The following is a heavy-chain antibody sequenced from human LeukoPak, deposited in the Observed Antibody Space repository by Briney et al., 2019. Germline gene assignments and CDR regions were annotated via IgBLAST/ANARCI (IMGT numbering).Heavy chain of an antibody. CDR2: IYHSGST. CDR1: GGSISSSNW. V-gene: IGHV4-4*02. Sequence: SGTLSLTCAVSGGSISSSNWWSWVRQPLGKGLEWIGEIYHSGSTDYNPSLKSRVTISVDKSKNQFSLKLSAVTAADTAVYYCARVKGYSYGHDYWGQGTLVTVSS. CDR3: ARVKGYSYGHDY. D-gene: IGHD5-18*01. J-gene: IGHJ4*02.